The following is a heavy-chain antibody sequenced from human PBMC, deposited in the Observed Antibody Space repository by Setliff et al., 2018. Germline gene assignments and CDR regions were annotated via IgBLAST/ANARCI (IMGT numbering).Heavy chain of an antibody. V-gene: IGHV4-39*01. CDR2: IYYSGST. CDR1: GGSISSSSYY. J-gene: IGHJ4*02. D-gene: IGHD6-13*01. Sequence: SETLSLTCTVSGGSISSSSYYWGWIRQPPGKGLEWIGSIYYSGSTYHNPSLKSRVTIFVDTSKNQFSLKLSSVTAADTAVYYCARSWGGGIAAVDYWGQGTLVTVSS. CDR3: ARSWGGGIAAVDY.